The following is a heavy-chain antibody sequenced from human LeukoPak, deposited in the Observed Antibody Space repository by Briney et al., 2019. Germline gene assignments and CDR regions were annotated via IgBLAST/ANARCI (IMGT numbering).Heavy chain of an antibody. CDR3: AKDPRKNYYGSGSYWSYFDY. D-gene: IGHD3-10*01. CDR2: IRYDGSNK. Sequence: GGSLRLSCAASGFTFSSYGMHWVRQAPGKGLEWVAFIRYDGSNKYYADSVKGRFTISRDNSKNKLYLQMNSLRAEDTAVYYCAKDPRKNYYGSGSYWSYFDYWGQGTLVTVSS. V-gene: IGHV3-30*02. J-gene: IGHJ4*02. CDR1: GFTFSSYG.